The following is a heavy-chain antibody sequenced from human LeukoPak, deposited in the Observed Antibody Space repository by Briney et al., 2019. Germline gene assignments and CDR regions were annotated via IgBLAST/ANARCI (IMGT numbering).Heavy chain of an antibody. CDR1: GFTVSSNY. V-gene: IGHV3-53*01. J-gene: IGHJ4*02. Sequence: GGSLRPSCAASGFTVSSNYMSWVRQAPGKGLEWVSVIYSGGSTYYADSVKGRFTISRDNSKNTLYLQMNSLKTEDTAVYYCTTDSGVGSGSYNYFDYWGQGTLVTVSS. D-gene: IGHD3-10*01. CDR2: IYSGGST. CDR3: TTDSGVGSGSYNYFDY.